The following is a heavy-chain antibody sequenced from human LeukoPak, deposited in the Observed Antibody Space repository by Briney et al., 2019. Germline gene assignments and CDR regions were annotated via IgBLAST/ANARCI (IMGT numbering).Heavy chain of an antibody. D-gene: IGHD6-13*01. CDR1: GFTFSSYG. CDR3: ARDEGWYSSSWYPYYFDY. Sequence: PGGSLRLSCAASGFTFSSYGMHWVRQAPGKGLEWVAVIWYDGSNKYYADSVKGRFTISRDNSKNTLYLQMNSLRAEDTAVSYCARDEGWYSSSWYPYYFDYWGQGTLVTVSS. CDR2: IWYDGSNK. V-gene: IGHV3-33*01. J-gene: IGHJ4*02.